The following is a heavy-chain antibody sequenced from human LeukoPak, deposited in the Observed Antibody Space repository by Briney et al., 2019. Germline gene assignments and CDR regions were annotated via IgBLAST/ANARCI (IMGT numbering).Heavy chain of an antibody. V-gene: IGHV3-30-3*01. J-gene: IGHJ5*02. CDR1: GFTFSSYA. CDR3: ARDPRFWFGELLDWFDP. CDR2: ISYDGSNK. D-gene: IGHD3-10*01. Sequence: PGGSLRLSCAASGFTFSSYAMHWVRQAPGKGLEWVAVISYDGSNKYYADSVKGRFTISRDNSKNTLYLQMNSLRAEDTAVYYCARDPRFWFGELLDWFDPWGQGTLVTVSS.